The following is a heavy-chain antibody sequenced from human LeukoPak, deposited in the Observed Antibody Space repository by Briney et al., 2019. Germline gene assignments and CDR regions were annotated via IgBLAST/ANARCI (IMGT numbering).Heavy chain of an antibody. Sequence: KASETLSLTCAVYGGSFSGYYWSWIRQPPGKGLDWIGEINHSGSTNYNPSLKSRVTISVDTSKNQFSLKLSSVTAADTAVYYCARAGQVVAATFLDYWGQGTLVTVSS. V-gene: IGHV4-34*01. CDR2: INHSGST. D-gene: IGHD2-15*01. CDR1: GGSFSGYY. CDR3: ARAGQVVAATFLDY. J-gene: IGHJ4*02.